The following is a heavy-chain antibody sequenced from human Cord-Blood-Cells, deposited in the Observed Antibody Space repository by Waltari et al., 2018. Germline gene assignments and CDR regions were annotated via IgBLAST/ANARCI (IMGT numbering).Heavy chain of an antibody. J-gene: IGHJ1*01. CDR3: ARAKSGSYLYFQH. CDR2: INAGNGNN. CDR1: GYTFTSYA. D-gene: IGHD1-26*01. Sequence: QVQLVQSGAEVKKPGASVKVSCKASGYTFTSYAMHWVRQAPGQRLEWMGWINAGNGNNKYSEKFQGRVTNTRDTSASTAYMELSSLRSEDTAVYYCARAKSGSYLYFQHWGQGTLVTVSS. V-gene: IGHV1-3*01.